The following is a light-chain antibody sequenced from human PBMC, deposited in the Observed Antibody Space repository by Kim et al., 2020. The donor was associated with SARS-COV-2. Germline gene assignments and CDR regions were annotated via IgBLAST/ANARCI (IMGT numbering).Light chain of an antibody. J-gene: IGLJ1*01. CDR3: SSYTSSSTYV. CDR1: SSDIGGYNY. V-gene: IGLV2-14*03. Sequence: GQSITISCTGTSSDIGGYNYVSWYQQHPGKAPKLMIYDVSHRPSGVSNRFSGSKSGNTASLTISGLQAEDEADYYCSSYTSSSTYVFGTGTKVTVL. CDR2: DVS.